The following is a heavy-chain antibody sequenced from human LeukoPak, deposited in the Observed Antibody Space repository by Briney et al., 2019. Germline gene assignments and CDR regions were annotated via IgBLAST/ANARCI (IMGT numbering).Heavy chain of an antibody. J-gene: IGHJ4*02. V-gene: IGHV4-39*01. Sequence: PSETLSLTCTVSGGSISSSSYYWGWIRQPPGQGREWIGTIYYSGSTYYNPSLKSRVTISVDTSKNQFSLKLSSVSAADTAVYYCARHDCGGGCYLRPHYYLDYWGQGTLVTVSS. D-gene: IGHD2-21*01. CDR2: IYYSGST. CDR3: ARHDCGGGCYLRPHYYLDY. CDR1: GGSISSSSYY.